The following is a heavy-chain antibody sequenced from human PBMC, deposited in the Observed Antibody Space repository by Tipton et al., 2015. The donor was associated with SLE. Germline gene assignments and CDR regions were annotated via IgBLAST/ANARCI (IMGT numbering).Heavy chain of an antibody. D-gene: IGHD4-17*01. CDR1: GGSISSGGYY. CDR2: INHSGST. V-gene: IGHV4-39*07. J-gene: IGHJ6*03. Sequence: TLSLTCTVSGGSISSGGYYWSWIRQPPGKGLEWIGEINHSGSTNYNPSLKSRVTISVDTSKNQFSLKLNSVTAADTAVYYCARAPFSDYGDSPDYYYYMDVWGKGTTVTVSS. CDR3: ARAPFSDYGDSPDYYYYMDV.